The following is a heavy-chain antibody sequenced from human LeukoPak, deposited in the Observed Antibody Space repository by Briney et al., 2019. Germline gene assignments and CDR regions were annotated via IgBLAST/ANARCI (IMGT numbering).Heavy chain of an antibody. V-gene: IGHV4-34*01. D-gene: IGHD3-16*02. Sequence: SETLSLTCAVYGGSFSGYYWSWIRQPPGKGLEWIGEINHSGSTNYNPSLKSRVTISVDTSKNQFSLKLSSVTAADTAVYYCARAGFWGSYRPFDDWGQGTLVTVAS. J-gene: IGHJ4*02. CDR2: INHSGST. CDR3: ARAGFWGSYRPFDD. CDR1: GGSFSGYY.